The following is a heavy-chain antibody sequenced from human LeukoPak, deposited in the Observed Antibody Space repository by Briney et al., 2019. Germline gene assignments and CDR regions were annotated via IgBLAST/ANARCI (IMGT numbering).Heavy chain of an antibody. CDR3: ARGCGDYDFWSGYLYYYYGMDV. CDR2: ISAYNGNT. V-gene: IGHV1-18*01. CDR1: GYTFTSYG. Sequence: GASVKVSCKASGYTFTSYGISWVRQAPGQGLEWMGWISAYNGNTNYAQKLQGRVTVTTDTSTSTAYMELRSLRSDDTAVYYCARGCGDYDFWSGYLYYYYGMDVWGQGTTVTVSS. J-gene: IGHJ6*02. D-gene: IGHD3-3*01.